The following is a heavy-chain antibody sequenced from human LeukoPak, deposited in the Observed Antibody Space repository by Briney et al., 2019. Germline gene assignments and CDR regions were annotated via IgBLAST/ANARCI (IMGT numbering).Heavy chain of an antibody. D-gene: IGHD3-3*01. J-gene: IGHJ4*02. CDR1: GGSISSYY. Sequence: PSETLSLTCTVPGGSISSYYWSWIRQPPGKGLEWIGYIYYSGSTNYNPSLKSRVTISVDTSKNQFSLKLSSVTAADTAVYYCARADYDFWSGYSAFDYWGQGTLVTVSS. CDR2: IYYSGST. CDR3: ARADYDFWSGYSAFDY. V-gene: IGHV4-59*01.